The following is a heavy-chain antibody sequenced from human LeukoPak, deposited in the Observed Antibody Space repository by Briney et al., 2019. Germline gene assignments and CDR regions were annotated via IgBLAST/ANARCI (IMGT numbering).Heavy chain of an antibody. CDR3: ARDRLGYCSGGSCFFGY. J-gene: IGHJ4*02. Sequence: GGSLRLSCAASGFTFSSYSINWVRQAPGKGLEWVSYISSSSSTIYYADSVKGRFTISRDNAKNSLYLQMNSLRAEDTAVYYCARDRLGYCSGGSCFFGYWGQGTLVTVSS. CDR1: GFTFSSYS. V-gene: IGHV3-48*01. CDR2: ISSSSSTI. D-gene: IGHD2-15*01.